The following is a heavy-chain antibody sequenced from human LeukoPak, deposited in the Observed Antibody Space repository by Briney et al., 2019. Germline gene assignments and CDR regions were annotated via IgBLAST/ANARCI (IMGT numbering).Heavy chain of an antibody. Sequence: GGSLRLSCAVSGFSFSSYAMHWVRQAPGKGLEWVAVIRHDETNEYYADSVQGRFTISRDTSKNTLYLQMNSLRAEDTAVYYCAKEYTPSSPLGELDSWGQGTLVTVSS. CDR2: IRHDETNE. D-gene: IGHD6-6*01. CDR1: GFSFSSYA. J-gene: IGHJ4*02. CDR3: AKEYTPSSPLGELDS. V-gene: IGHV3-30*02.